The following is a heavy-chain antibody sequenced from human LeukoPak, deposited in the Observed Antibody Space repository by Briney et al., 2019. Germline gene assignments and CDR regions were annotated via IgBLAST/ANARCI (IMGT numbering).Heavy chain of an antibody. CDR3: ARRYNSGWSTYYYYGMDV. Sequence: ASVKVSCKASGYTFTSYDINWVRQATGQGLEWMGWMNPNSGNTGYPQKFQGRVTMTRNTSISTAYMELSSLRSEDTAVYYCARRYNSGWSTYYYYGMDVWGQGTTVTVSS. V-gene: IGHV1-8*01. D-gene: IGHD6-19*01. CDR1: GYTFTSYD. CDR2: MNPNSGNT. J-gene: IGHJ6*02.